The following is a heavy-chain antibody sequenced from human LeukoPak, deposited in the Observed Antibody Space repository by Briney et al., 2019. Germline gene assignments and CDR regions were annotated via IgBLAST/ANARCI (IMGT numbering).Heavy chain of an antibody. V-gene: IGHV1-69*06. CDR2: IIPIFGTT. J-gene: IGHJ6*03. Sequence: EASVKVSCKASGYTFTSYGISWVRQAPGQGLEWMGGIIPIFGTTNYAQKFQGRVTITADKSASAAYMELSSLRSEDAAVYYCARPRFPYYRLSGADYYYMDVWGKGTTVTVSS. CDR3: ARPRFPYYRLSGADYYYMDV. CDR1: GYTFTSYG. D-gene: IGHD3-10*01.